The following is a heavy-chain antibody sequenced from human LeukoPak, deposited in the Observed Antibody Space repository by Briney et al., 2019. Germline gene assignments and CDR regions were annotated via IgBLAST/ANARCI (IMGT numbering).Heavy chain of an antibody. CDR2: IRYDGSNK. Sequence: HAGGSLRLSCAASGFTFSSYGMHWVRQAPGKGLEWVAFIRYDGSNKYYADSVKGRFTISRDNSKNTLYLQMNSLRAEDTAVYYCAKDSYSNYYDSSGYYYYWGQGTLVTVSS. CDR3: AKDSYSNYYDSSGYYYY. D-gene: IGHD3-22*01. J-gene: IGHJ4*02. V-gene: IGHV3-30*02. CDR1: GFTFSSYG.